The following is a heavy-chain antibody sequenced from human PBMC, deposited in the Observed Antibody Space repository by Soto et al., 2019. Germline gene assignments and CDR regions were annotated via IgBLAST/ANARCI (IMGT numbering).Heavy chain of an antibody. Sequence: EVQLVESGGGLVQPGGSLRLSCAASGFSFSTYSMNWVRQAPGKGLEWVSYISSRSYTIYYVDSVKGRFTISRDNAKNSLYLQMNSLRDEDTAVYYCARGGRSSDNGMDVWGQGTTVNVSS. V-gene: IGHV3-48*02. D-gene: IGHD3-16*01. CDR3: ARGGRSSDNGMDV. CDR1: GFSFSTYS. CDR2: ISSRSYTI. J-gene: IGHJ6*02.